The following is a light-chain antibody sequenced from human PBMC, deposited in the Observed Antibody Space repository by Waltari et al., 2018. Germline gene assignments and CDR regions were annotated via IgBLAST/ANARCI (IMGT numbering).Light chain of an antibody. CDR1: QSLVPVDGNTY. Sequence: VMTQSPVSLSVTLGQAASISCKSSQSLVPVDGNTYLNWFHQRPGQSPRRLIYWVFNRDSRVPDRFSGSGSGTDFTLRISRVEAEDVGVYYCMQGTRWPYTFGQGTQLDIK. J-gene: IGKJ2*01. CDR3: MQGTRWPYT. CDR2: WVF. V-gene: IGKV2-30*02.